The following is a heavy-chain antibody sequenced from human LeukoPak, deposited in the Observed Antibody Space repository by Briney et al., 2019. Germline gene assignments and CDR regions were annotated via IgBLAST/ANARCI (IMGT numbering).Heavy chain of an antibody. CDR3: ARVTGNYGSGSYGDY. CDR2: ISVYNGNT. D-gene: IGHD3-10*01. J-gene: IGHJ4*02. V-gene: IGHV1-18*01. CDR1: GYTFTSYG. Sequence: GASVKVSCKASGYTFTSYGISWVRQAPGQGLEWMGWISVYNGNTNYAQKLQGRVTMTTDTSTSTAYMELRSLRSDDTAVYYCARVTGNYGSGSYGDYWGQGTLVTVSS.